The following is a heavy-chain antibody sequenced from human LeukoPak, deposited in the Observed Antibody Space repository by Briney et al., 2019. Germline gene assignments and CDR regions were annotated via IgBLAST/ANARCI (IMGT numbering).Heavy chain of an antibody. J-gene: IGHJ5*02. V-gene: IGHV4-34*01. CDR1: GGSXXGYY. D-gene: IGHD5-24*01. Sequence: VYGGSXXGYYWSWIRQPPGKGLEWIGEINHSGSTNYNPSLKSRVTISVDTSKNQFSLKLSSVTAADTAVYYCARDQLGINFEMATQMGDWFDPWGQGTLVTVSS. CDR2: INHSGST. CDR3: ARDQLGINFEMATQMGDWFDP.